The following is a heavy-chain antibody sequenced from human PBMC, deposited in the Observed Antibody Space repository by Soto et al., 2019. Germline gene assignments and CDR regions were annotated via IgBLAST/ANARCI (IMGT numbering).Heavy chain of an antibody. CDR2: FYNTGFI. D-gene: IGHD6-19*01. CDR1: GFTVSVDS. V-gene: IGHV3-53*01. Sequence: GGSLRLSCAASGFTVSVDSMIWVRQAPGKGLEWVSLFYNTGFIHYADSVKGRFTISRDNAKKTLYLQMNNLRADDTAVYYCARVTVAGFWGQGTLVTVSS. J-gene: IGHJ4*02. CDR3: ARVTVAGF.